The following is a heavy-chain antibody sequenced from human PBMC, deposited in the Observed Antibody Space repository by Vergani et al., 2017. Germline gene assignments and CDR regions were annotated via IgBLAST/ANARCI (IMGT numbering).Heavy chain of an antibody. CDR2: INAGNGNT. CDR1: GYTFTSYA. Sequence: QVQLVQSGAEVKKPGASVKVSCKASGYTFTSYAMHWVRQAPGQRLEWMGWINAGNGNTKYSQKFQGRVTITRDTSASTAYMELSSLRSEDTAVYYCARHVEMAPSRIQDAFDIWGQGTMVTVSS. V-gene: IGHV1-3*01. D-gene: IGHD5-24*01. CDR3: ARHVEMAPSRIQDAFDI. J-gene: IGHJ3*02.